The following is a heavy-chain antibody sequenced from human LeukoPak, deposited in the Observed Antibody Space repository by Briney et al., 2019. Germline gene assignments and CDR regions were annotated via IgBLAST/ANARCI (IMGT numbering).Heavy chain of an antibody. CDR1: ANSFSDYS. CDR3: ARGGSGSGYLYYFDY. CDR2: ITSNSGGT. Sequence: ASVKVSCKTSANSFSDYSIHWVRQAPGQGLEWMGRITSNSGGTNYAQNFQGRVTMTRDTSTSTAYMELSGLTSDDTAVYYCARGGSGSGYLYYFDYWGQGNMVSVSS. V-gene: IGHV1-2*06. D-gene: IGHD3-10*01. J-gene: IGHJ4*02.